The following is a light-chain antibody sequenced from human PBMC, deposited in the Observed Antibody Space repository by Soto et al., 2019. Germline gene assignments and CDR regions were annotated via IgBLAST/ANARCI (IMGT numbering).Light chain of an antibody. CDR3: HHYET. Sequence: EIVMTQSPATLSVSPGERATLSCRASQSVSSNLARHQQKPGQAPRILMYDASTRATGIPDRFSGSGSGTEFTLTISRLEPEDFTVYCCHHYETFGQGTKVDIK. CDR1: QSVSSN. V-gene: IGKV3-15*01. J-gene: IGKJ1*01. CDR2: DAS.